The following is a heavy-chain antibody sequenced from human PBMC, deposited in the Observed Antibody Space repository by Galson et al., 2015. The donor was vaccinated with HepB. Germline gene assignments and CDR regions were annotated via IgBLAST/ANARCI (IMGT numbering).Heavy chain of an antibody. CDR3: AKDRQQLVPYAYYFDY. CDR1: GFTFSSYA. Sequence: SLRLSCAASGFTFSSYAMSWVRQAPGKGLEWVSAISGSGGSTYYADSVKGRFTISRDNSKNTLYLQMNSLRAEDTAVYYCAKDRQQLVPYAYYFDYWGQGTLVTVSS. CDR2: ISGSGGST. V-gene: IGHV3-23*01. J-gene: IGHJ4*02. D-gene: IGHD6-13*01.